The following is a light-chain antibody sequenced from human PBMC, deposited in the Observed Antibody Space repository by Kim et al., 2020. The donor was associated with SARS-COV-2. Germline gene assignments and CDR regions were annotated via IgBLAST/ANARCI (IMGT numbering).Light chain of an antibody. CDR3: QQYGSSPLT. CDR2: GAS. CDR1: QSVSSSY. Sequence: LSPGERATLSCRASQSVSSSYLAWYQQTPGQAPRLLIYGASSRATGIPDRFSGSGSGTDFTLTISRLEPEDFAVYYCQQYGSSPLTFGQGTKLEIK. J-gene: IGKJ2*01. V-gene: IGKV3-20*01.